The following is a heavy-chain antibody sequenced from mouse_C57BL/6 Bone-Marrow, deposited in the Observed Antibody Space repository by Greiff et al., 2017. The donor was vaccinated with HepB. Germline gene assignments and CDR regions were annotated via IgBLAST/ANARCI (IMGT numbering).Heavy chain of an antibody. J-gene: IGHJ3*01. Sequence: QVQLQQPGAELVKPGASVKVSCKASGYTFTSYWMHWVKQRPGQGLEWIGRIHPSDSDTNYNQTFKGKATLNVDKSSSTAYMQLSSLTSEDSAVYYCAISYGSSPWFAYWGQGTLVTVSA. D-gene: IGHD1-1*01. V-gene: IGHV1-74*01. CDR1: GYTFTSYW. CDR3: AISYGSSPWFAY. CDR2: IHPSDSDT.